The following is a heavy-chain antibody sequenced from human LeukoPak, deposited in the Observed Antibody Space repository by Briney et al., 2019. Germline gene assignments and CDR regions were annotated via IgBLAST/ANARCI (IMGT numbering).Heavy chain of an antibody. D-gene: IGHD2-8*01. Sequence: GGSLRLSCEASGFTFTRYAMHWVRQAPGKGLEWVAVISYDGSNIQYADSVKGRFTISRDNSKNTLYLQMNSLSGEDTAVHYCARGGANFFDFWGQGALVTVSS. CDR1: GFTFTRYA. CDR2: ISYDGSNI. J-gene: IGHJ4*02. CDR3: ARGGANFFDF. V-gene: IGHV3-30-3*01.